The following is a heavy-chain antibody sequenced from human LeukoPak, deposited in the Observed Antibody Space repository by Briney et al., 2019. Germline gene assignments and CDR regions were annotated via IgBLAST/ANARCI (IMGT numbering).Heavy chain of an antibody. D-gene: IGHD3-22*01. V-gene: IGHV1-18*01. CDR3: PWDRHRRHYYDSSLHPPLDY. Sequence: ASVTDSCKASGYTFTSYGISWVRQAPGQGLAWMGWISGYYGNTNYAQKLQGRVTINTDTSTRTAYMYPKGHRDDHTPGYLFPWDRHRRHYYDSSLHPPLDYWGQGTRVTVSS. CDR2: ISGYYGNT. J-gene: IGHJ4*02. CDR1: GYTFTSYG.